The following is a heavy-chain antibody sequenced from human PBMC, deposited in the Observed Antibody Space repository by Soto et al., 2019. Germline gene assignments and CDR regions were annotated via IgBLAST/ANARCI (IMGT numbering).Heavy chain of an antibody. CDR3: VLDGSGSYYKISGWFDP. V-gene: IGHV4-39*01. Sequence: QLQLQESGPGLVKPSETLSLTCTVSGGSISSSSYYWGWIRQPPGKGLEWIGSIYYSGSTYYNPSLKSRVTISVDTSKNQFSLKLSSVTAADTAVYYCVLDGSGSYYKISGWFDPWGQGTLVTVSS. CDR1: GGSISSSSYY. CDR2: IYYSGST. D-gene: IGHD3-10*01. J-gene: IGHJ5*02.